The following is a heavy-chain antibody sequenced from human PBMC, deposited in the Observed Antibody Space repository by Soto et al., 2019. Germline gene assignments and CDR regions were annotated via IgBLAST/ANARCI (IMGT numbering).Heavy chain of an antibody. CDR2: INPSSSHI. Sequence: EVQLVESGGGLVMPGGSLRLSCAASGFTFASYHMSWVRQAPGKGLDWVSSINPSSSHIYYSDSVRGRFTISRDDSKNSLHQDMNSLRTEDGAIYYWVSGYCGGGGCYLRRDAFDVWGQGTAVTLSS. CDR1: GFTFASYH. J-gene: IGHJ3*01. CDR3: VSGYCGGGGCYLRRDAFDV. V-gene: IGHV3-21*02. D-gene: IGHD2-15*01.